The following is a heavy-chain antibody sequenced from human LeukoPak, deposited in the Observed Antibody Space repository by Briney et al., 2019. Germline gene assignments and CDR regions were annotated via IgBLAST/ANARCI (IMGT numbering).Heavy chain of an antibody. D-gene: IGHD5-24*01. CDR2: INPGGRST. Sequence: ASVTVSCKASGYTFTNYYIHWVRQAPGQGLEWMGIINPGGRSTSYAQKFQGRVTMTRDTSTSTVYMELSSLRSEDTAVYYCAREIGPIQLHLWGSAFDYWGQGTLVTVSS. CDR1: GYTFTNYY. CDR3: AREIGPIQLHLWGSAFDY. J-gene: IGHJ4*02. V-gene: IGHV1-46*01.